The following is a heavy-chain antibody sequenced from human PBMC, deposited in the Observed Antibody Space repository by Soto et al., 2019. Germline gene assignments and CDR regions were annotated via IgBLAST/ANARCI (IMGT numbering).Heavy chain of an antibody. CDR1: GFTFGDYA. Sequence: PGGSLILSCTASGFTFGDYAMSWFRQAPGKGLEWVGFIRSKAYGGTTEYADSVKGRFTISRDNAKNSLYLQMNSLRDEDTAVYYCARLLYDFWSGYYRRGPLDVWGQGTTVTVSS. V-gene: IGHV3-49*03. CDR2: IRSKAYGGTT. D-gene: IGHD3-3*01. CDR3: ARLLYDFWSGYYRRGPLDV. J-gene: IGHJ6*02.